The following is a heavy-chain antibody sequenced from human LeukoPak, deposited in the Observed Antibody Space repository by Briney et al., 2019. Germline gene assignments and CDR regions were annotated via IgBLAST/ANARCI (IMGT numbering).Heavy chain of an antibody. CDR1: GGTFSSYA. CDR2: IIPIFGTA. CDR3: ARRHYYDFWTGRENSFDY. J-gene: IGHJ4*02. Sequence: GASVKVSCKASGGTFSSYAISWVRQAPGQGLEWMGGIIPIFGTANYAQKFQGRVTITADESTSTAYMELSSLRSEDTAVYYCARRHYYDFWTGRENSFDYWGQGTLVTVSS. V-gene: IGHV1-69*13. D-gene: IGHD3-3*01.